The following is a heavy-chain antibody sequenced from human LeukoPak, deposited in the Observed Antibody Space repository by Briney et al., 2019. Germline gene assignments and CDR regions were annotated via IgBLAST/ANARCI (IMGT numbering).Heavy chain of an antibody. V-gene: IGHV3-21*01. CDR2: ISSSSSYI. Sequence: GGSLRLSCAASGFTFSSYSMNWVRQAPGKGLEWVSSISSSSSYIYYADSVKGRFTISRDNTKNSLYLQMNSLRAEDTAVYYCARGSYYDNSGEAFDIWGQGTMVTVSS. D-gene: IGHD3-22*01. J-gene: IGHJ3*02. CDR3: ARGSYYDNSGEAFDI. CDR1: GFTFSSYS.